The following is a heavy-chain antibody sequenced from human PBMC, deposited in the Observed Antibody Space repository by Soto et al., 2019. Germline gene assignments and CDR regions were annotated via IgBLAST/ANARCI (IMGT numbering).Heavy chain of an antibody. CDR2: IYWDDDK. CDR1: GLSLSTSGED. D-gene: IGHD3-10*02. Sequence: QITLKESGPTLVKPTQTLTLTCTFSGLSLSTSGEDVGGIRQPPGKALEWLTLIYWDDDKRYNPTLKTRLTITKDTSKNQVVLTLTNMDPVDTATYYCAHYVSTSPAGWFDPWGQGILVTVSS. J-gene: IGHJ5*02. CDR3: AHYVSTSPAGWFDP. V-gene: IGHV2-5*02.